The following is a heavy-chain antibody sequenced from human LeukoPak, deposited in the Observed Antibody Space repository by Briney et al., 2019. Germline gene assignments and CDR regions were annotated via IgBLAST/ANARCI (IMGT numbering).Heavy chain of an antibody. CDR1: GGSISSGGYY. CDR2: IYYSGST. Sequence: PSQTLSLTCTVSGGSISSGGYYWSWIRQHPGKGLEWIGYIYYSGSTYYNPSLKSRVTISVDTSKNQFSLKLSSVTAADTAVYYCARGTTYYYSSGSYYSPDPYYYGMDVWGQGTTVTVSS. J-gene: IGHJ6*02. CDR3: ARGTTYYYSSGSYYSPDPYYYGMDV. D-gene: IGHD3-10*01. V-gene: IGHV4-31*03.